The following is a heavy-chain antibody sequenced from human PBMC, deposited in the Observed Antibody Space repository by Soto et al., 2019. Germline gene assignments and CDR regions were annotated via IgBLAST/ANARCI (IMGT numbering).Heavy chain of an antibody. CDR2: VSHDGSNT. Sequence: QVHLEESGGGVVQPGRSLRLSCVGSGFTLSRFVLHWVRQAPGKGLEWVAVVSHDGSNTYYADSVQGLFTISRDNSMSTLYLQTNSLRREDTALYYCARGNMDVWGRGTTVIVSS. J-gene: IGHJ6*02. CDR3: ARGNMDV. CDR1: GFTLSRFV. V-gene: IGHV3-30*04. D-gene: IGHD1-1*01.